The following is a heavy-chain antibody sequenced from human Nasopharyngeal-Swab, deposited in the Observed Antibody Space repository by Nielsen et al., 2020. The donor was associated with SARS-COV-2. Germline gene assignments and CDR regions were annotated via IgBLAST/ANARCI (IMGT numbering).Heavy chain of an antibody. CDR2: ISYDGSNK. CDR3: ARDPSSSWLYDAFDI. D-gene: IGHD6-13*01. Sequence: GGAKRLSCAARGGKISSYAMHWVRQAPGKGLEWVAVISYDGSNKYYADSVKGRFTISRDNSKNTLYLQMNSLRAEDTAVYYCARDPSSSWLYDAFDIWGQGTMVTVSS. J-gene: IGHJ3*02. CDR1: GGKISSYA. V-gene: IGHV3-30-3*01.